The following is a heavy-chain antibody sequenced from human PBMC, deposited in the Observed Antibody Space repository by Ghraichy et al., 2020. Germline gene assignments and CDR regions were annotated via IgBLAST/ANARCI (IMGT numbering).Heavy chain of an antibody. CDR1: GFTFSIYC. Sequence: GESLNISCAASGFTFSIYCMNWVRQAPGKGLEWVSYISSSSTTIYYADSVKGRFTISRDNAKNSLYLQMNSLRDEDTAVYYCARVGNYYMDVWGKGTTVTVSS. J-gene: IGHJ6*03. D-gene: IGHD3-10*01. CDR2: ISSSSTTI. V-gene: IGHV3-48*02. CDR3: ARVGNYYMDV.